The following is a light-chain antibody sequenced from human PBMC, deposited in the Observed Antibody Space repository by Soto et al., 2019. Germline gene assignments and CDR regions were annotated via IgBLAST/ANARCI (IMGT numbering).Light chain of an antibody. CDR3: SSYAGSNSFV. CDR1: STDVGAYNY. J-gene: IGLJ1*01. CDR2: EVT. Sequence: QSALTQPPSASGSPGQSVTISCTGTSTDVGAYNYVSWYQQRPGKAPKLMIFEVTKRPSGVPDRFSGSKSGNTASLTVSGVQADDEADYYCSSYAGSNSFVFGTGTKDTVL. V-gene: IGLV2-8*01.